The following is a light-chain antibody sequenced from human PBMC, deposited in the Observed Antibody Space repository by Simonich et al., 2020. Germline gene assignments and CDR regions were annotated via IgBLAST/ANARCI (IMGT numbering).Light chain of an antibody. CDR1: KSVLYSSNNKNY. J-gene: IGKJ3*01. CDR2: WAS. V-gene: IGKV4-1*01. CDR3: QQYNNWPL. Sequence: DIVMTQSPDSLAVSLGERATINCKSSKSVLYSSNNKNYLAWYQQKPGQPPKLLIYWASTRESGVPDRFSGSGSGTDFTLTISSMQSEDFAVYYCQQYNNWPLFGPGTKVDIK.